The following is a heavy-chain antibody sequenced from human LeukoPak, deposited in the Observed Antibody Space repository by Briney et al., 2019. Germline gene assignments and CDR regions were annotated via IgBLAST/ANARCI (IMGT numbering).Heavy chain of an antibody. J-gene: IGHJ5*02. D-gene: IGHD2-15*01. Sequence: ASVKVSCKVSGYTLTELSMHWVRQAPGKGLEWMGGFDPEDGETIYAQKFQGRVTMTEDTSTDTAYMELSSLRSEDTAVYYRATQYCSGGSCLRWFDPWGQGTLVTVSS. CDR3: ATQYCSGGSCLRWFDP. CDR1: GYTLTELS. V-gene: IGHV1-24*01. CDR2: FDPEDGET.